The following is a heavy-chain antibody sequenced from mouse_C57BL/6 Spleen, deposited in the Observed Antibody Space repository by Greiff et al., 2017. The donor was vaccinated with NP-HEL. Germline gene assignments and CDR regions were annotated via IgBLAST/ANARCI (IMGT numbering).Heavy chain of an antibody. J-gene: IGHJ1*03. D-gene: IGHD1-1*01. Sequence: QVQLQQPGAELVRPGSSVKLSCKASGYTFTSYWMHWVKQRPIQGLEWIGTIDPSDSETHYNQKFKDKATLTVDKSSSTAYMQLSSLTSEDSAVYYCARSGYYGSWYFDVWGTGTTVTVSS. CDR2: IDPSDSET. V-gene: IGHV1-52*01. CDR1: GYTFTSYW. CDR3: ARSGYYGSWYFDV.